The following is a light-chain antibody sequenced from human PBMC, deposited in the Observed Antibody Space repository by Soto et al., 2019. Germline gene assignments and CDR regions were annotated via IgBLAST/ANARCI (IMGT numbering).Light chain of an antibody. Sequence: AIQLTQSPSSLSASVGDRVTITCRASQGISSALAWYRQKKGKAPKPLISDASSLESGVPSRFSGSGSGTDFTLTISCLQPEDFATYYCQQFNSFPITFGQGTRLEIK. CDR2: DAS. CDR3: QQFNSFPIT. V-gene: IGKV1-13*02. J-gene: IGKJ5*01. CDR1: QGISSA.